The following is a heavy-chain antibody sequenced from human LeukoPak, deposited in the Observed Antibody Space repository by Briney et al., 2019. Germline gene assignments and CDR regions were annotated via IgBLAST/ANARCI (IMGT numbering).Heavy chain of an antibody. D-gene: IGHD3-3*01. J-gene: IGHJ4*02. CDR1: GGSISSSSYY. Sequence: SETLSLTCTVSGGSISSSSYYWVWIRHPPGKGRVWIGSIYYSGSTYYNPSLKSRVTLSVDTSNNQFSLKLSPVTAADTAVYYCARQDYDFWSGYPEVSDYWGQGTLVTVSS. V-gene: IGHV4-39*01. CDR2: IYYSGST. CDR3: ARQDYDFWSGYPEVSDY.